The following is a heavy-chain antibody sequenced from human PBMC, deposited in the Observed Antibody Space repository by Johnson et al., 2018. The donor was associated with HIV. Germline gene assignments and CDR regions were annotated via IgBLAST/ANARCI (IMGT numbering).Heavy chain of an antibody. D-gene: IGHD6-6*01. Sequence: QMQLVESGGGVVQPGRSLRLSCAASEFSFSTYALHWVRQAPGEGLEWVAVISYDGVNKYYADSVKGRFTVSRDNSKNTLYLQMTSLRTEDTAVYYCAKDKEYSSSPGAFDIWGQGTMVTVSS. V-gene: IGHV3-30*04. CDR3: AKDKEYSSSPGAFDI. CDR2: ISYDGVNK. CDR1: EFSFSTYA. J-gene: IGHJ3*02.